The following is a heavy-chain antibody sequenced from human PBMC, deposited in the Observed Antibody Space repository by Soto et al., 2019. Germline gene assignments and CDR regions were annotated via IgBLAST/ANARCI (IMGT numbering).Heavy chain of an antibody. CDR2: IDPDDSYT. D-gene: IGHD2-21*02. CDR3: ARHGTGGDDIVLVTATHFDS. J-gene: IGHJ4*02. V-gene: IGHV5-10-1*01. Sequence: ESLKISCQGSGFSFTAYWIHWVRLMPGKGLEWLGRIDPDDSYTKYSPSFQGHVTISVDKSIGTAYLQWDSLKASDTAMYYCARHGTGGDDIVLVTATHFDSWGQGTLVTVSS. CDR1: GFSFTAYW.